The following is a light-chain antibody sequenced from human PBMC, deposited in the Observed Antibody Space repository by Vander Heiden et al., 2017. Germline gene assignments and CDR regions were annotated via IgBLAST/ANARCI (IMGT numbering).Light chain of an antibody. J-gene: IGLJ1*01. Sequence: QSALTQPASVSGSPGQSITISCTGTSSDVGGYNYVSWYQQHPGKAPKLMIYEVSNRPSGVSNRFSGSKSGNTASLTISGLQAEDEADYYCSSYTSSSVYVFGTGTKVTGL. CDR3: SSYTSSSVYV. CDR1: SSDVGGYNY. CDR2: EVS. V-gene: IGLV2-14*01.